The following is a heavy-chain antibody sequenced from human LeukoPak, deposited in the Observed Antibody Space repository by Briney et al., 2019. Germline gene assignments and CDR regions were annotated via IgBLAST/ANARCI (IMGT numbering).Heavy chain of an antibody. Sequence: SVKVSCKASGGTFSSYTISWVRQAPGQGLEWMGGIIPIFGTANYAQKFQGRVTITTDESTSTAYMELSSLRSEDTAVYYCAREPTPYSSSSYYLDYWGQGTLVTVSS. V-gene: IGHV1-69*05. CDR2: IIPIFGTA. D-gene: IGHD6-6*01. CDR1: GGTFSSYT. J-gene: IGHJ4*02. CDR3: AREPTPYSSSSYYLDY.